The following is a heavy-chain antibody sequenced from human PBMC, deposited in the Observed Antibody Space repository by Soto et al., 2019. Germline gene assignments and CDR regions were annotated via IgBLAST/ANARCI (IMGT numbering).Heavy chain of an antibody. J-gene: IGHJ4*02. CDR2: INPYTSTT. Sequence: QVQLVQSGAEMKKLGASVKVSCKASGYSFTHYYVHWVRQAPGQGLEWMGWINPYTSTTTYAPKFEGRISMTRDKSVTTAYMELSGLSSDDSSLYFCGRPSGSPLTVYAPLAFWGQGTLVAVSS. D-gene: IGHD2-8*01. CDR1: GYSFTHYY. V-gene: IGHV1-2*02. CDR3: GRPSGSPLTVYAPLAF.